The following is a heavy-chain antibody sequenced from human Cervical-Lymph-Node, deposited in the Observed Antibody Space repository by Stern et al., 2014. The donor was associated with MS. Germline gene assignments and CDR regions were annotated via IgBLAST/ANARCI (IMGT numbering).Heavy chain of an antibody. V-gene: IGHV3-23*04. CDR2: ISGGGGST. CDR1: GFTFSSYA. CDR3: AKGRTSCSGASCLVWLDP. J-gene: IGHJ5*02. Sequence: EVQLVESGGGLVQPGGSLRLSCAASGFTFSSYAMSWVRQAPGKGLEWVSAISGGGGSTYYADSVKGRFTISRDNSKNTLYLHMNSLRAEDTALYYCAKGRTSCSGASCLVWLDPWGQGTLVTVSS. D-gene: IGHD2-15*01.